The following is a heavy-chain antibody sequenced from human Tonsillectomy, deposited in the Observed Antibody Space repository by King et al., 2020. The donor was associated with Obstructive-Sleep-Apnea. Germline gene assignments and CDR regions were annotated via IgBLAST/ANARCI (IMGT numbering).Heavy chain of an antibody. CDR2: ISYDGSNK. CDR3: ARGGKGVVAPGYSYGYPSYYYGMDV. J-gene: IGHJ6*02. V-gene: IGHV3-30-3*01. D-gene: IGHD5-18*01. CDR1: GFTFSSYA. Sequence: VQLVESGGGVVQPGRSLRLSCAASGFTFSSYAMHWVRQAPGKGLEWVAVISYDGSNKYYADSVKGRFTLSRDNSKNTLYLQMNSPRAEDTAVYYCARGGKGVVAPGYSYGYPSYYYGMDVWGQGTTVTVSS.